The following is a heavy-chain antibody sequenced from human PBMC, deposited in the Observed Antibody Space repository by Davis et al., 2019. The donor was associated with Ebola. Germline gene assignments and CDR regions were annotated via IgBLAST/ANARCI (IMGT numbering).Heavy chain of an antibody. V-gene: IGHV3-30-3*01. J-gene: IGHJ4*02. CDR2: ISYDGSNK. D-gene: IGHD6-13*01. CDR3: ARAGTGFDY. Sequence: PGGSLRLSCAASGFTFSSYAMHWVRQAPGKGLEWVAVISYDGSNKYYADSVKGRFTISRDNSKNTLYLQMNSLRAEDTAVYYCARAGTGFDYWGQGTLVTVSS. CDR1: GFTFSSYA.